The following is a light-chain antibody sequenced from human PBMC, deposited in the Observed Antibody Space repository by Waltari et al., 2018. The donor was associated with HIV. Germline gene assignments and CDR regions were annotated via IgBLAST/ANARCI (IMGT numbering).Light chain of an antibody. J-gene: IGKJ2*01. V-gene: IGKV3-15*01. CDR1: QSVSGN. CDR3: QQNIHWPPYT. Sequence: ETVLTQSPVTLSVSPGERVTLSCRASQSVSGNLVWYQQEPGQAPRLLIYAASSRATDIPARVSGSGSGTDYTLTISNLQSEDSAVYYCQQNIHWPPYTFGQGTKLEIK. CDR2: AAS.